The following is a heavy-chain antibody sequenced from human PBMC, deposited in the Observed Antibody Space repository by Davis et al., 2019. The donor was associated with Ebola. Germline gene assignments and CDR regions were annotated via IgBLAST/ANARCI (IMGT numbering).Heavy chain of an antibody. CDR1: GFTITRRS. V-gene: IGHV3-21*04. J-gene: IGHJ4*02. Sequence: GESLKISCVASGFTITRRSMNWVRQAPGKGLEWVSSINSASTFIDYADSVKGRFTISRDNAKNSLYLQMNSLRAEDTAVYYCARGEWLQDFDYWGQGTLVTVSS. D-gene: IGHD5-24*01. CDR3: ARGEWLQDFDY. CDR2: INSASTFI.